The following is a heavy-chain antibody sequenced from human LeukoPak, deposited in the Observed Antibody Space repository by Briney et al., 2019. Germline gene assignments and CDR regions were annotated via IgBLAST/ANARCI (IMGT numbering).Heavy chain of an antibody. CDR3: ARSRSIAVAYY. D-gene: IGHD6-19*01. Sequence: SVKVSCKXSGGTFSSYAISWVRQAPGQGLEWMGRIIPIFGTANYAQKFQGRVPITTDESTSTAYMELSSLRSEDTAVYYCARSRSIAVAYYWGQGTLVTVSS. V-gene: IGHV1-69*05. CDR1: GGTFSSYA. J-gene: IGHJ4*02. CDR2: IIPIFGTA.